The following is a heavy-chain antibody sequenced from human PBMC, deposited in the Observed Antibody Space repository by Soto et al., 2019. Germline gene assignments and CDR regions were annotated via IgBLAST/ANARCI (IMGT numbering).Heavy chain of an antibody. CDR2: ISYDGTHK. Sequence: GGSLRLSCAASGFTFSNYGMHWVCQAPGKGLEWLAVISYDGTHKEYADSVKGRFTISRDNAKNTLYLQMNSLRAEDTAVYYCARGEPYYYGSGSGMDVWGQGTTVTVSS. J-gene: IGHJ6*02. V-gene: IGHV3-30*12. CDR3: ARGEPYYYGSGSGMDV. CDR1: GFTFSNYG. D-gene: IGHD3-10*01.